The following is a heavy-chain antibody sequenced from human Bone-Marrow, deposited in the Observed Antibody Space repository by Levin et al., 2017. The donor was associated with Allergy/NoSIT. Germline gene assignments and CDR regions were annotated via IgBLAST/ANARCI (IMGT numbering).Heavy chain of an antibody. CDR1: GGSISSYY. V-gene: IGHV4-59*01. J-gene: IGHJ5*02. CDR3: ARVYTRVSVVSLNWFDP. Sequence: SETLSLTCTVSGGSISSYYWSWIRQPPGKGLEWIGYIYYSGGTNYNPSLKSRVTMSIDTSKNQFSLKLNSVTAADMAVYYCARVYTRVSVVSLNWFDPWGQGTLVTVSS. D-gene: IGHD3-10*01. CDR2: IYYSGGT.